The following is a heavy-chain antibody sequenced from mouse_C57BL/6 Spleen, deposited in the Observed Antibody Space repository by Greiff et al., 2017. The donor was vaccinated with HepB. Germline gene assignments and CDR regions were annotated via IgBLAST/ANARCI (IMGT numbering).Heavy chain of an antibody. CDR3: ARRGIYDGY. V-gene: IGHV5-16*01. CDR1: GFTFSDYC. Sequence: EVKLVESEGGLVQPGSSMKLSCTASGFTFSDYCMAWVRQVPEKGLEWVANINYDGSSTYYLDSLKSRFIISRDNAKNILYLQMSSLKSEDTATYYCARRGIYDGYWGQGTTLTVSS. CDR2: INYDGSST. D-gene: IGHD2-12*01. J-gene: IGHJ2*01.